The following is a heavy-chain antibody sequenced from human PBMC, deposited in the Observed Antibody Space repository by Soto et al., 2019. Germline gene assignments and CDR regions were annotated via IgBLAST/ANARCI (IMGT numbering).Heavy chain of an antibody. CDR1: GFTFSSYS. CDR3: ARAGGGGGYRHTSDY. CDR2: ISSSSSYI. V-gene: IGHV3-21*01. J-gene: IGHJ4*02. Sequence: GGSLRLSCAASGFTFSSYSMNWVRQAPGKGLEWVSSISSSSSYIYYADSVKGRFTISRDNAKNSLYLQMNSLRAEDTAVYYCARAGGGGGYRHTSDYWGQGTLVTVSS. D-gene: IGHD5-12*01.